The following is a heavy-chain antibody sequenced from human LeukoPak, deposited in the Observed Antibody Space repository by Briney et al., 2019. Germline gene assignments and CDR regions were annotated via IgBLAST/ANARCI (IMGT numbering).Heavy chain of an antibody. CDR1: GFTFSSYG. D-gene: IGHD2-15*01. V-gene: IGHV3-30*02. CDR2: IRYDGSNK. CDR3: AKDRGGSFAFDY. J-gene: IGHJ4*02. Sequence: PGGSLRLSCAASGFTFSSYGMHWVRQAPGKGLGWVAFIRYDGSNKYYADSVKGRFTISRDNSKNTLYLQMNSLRAEDTAVYYCAKDRGGSFAFDYWGQGTLVTVSS.